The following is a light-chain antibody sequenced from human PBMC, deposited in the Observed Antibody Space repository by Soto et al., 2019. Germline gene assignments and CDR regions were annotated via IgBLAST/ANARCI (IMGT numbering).Light chain of an antibody. CDR1: SSNIGSNT. J-gene: IGLJ2*01. Sequence: QSVLTQPPSASGTPGQRVTISCSGSSSNIGSNTVNWFQQLPGTAPKLLIYNDNQRPSGVPDRLSGSKSGTSASLAISGLQSEDEADYYCAAWDDSLNGIFGVGTKLTVL. V-gene: IGLV1-44*01. CDR2: NDN. CDR3: AAWDDSLNGI.